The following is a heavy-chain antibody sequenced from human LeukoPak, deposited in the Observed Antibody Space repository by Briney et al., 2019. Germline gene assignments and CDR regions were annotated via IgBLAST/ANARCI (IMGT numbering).Heavy chain of an antibody. CDR2: IRYDGSNK. V-gene: IGHV3-30*02. D-gene: IGHD2-2*01. CDR1: GFTFSSYG. Sequence: GGSLRLSCAASGFTFSSYGMHWVRQAPGKGLERVSFIRYDGSNKYYADSVKVRFTISRDNSKNKLYLQMISLRAEDTAVYYCAKDRYCSSTSCWNFFDYWGQGTLVTVSS. J-gene: IGHJ4*02. CDR3: AKDRYCSSTSCWNFFDY.